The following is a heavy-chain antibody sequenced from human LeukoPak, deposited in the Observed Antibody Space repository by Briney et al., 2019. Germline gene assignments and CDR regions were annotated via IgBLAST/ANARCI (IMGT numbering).Heavy chain of an antibody. Sequence: ASVKVSCKASGYTFISYGITWVRQAPGQGLEWMGWISPYTTKTNYAQSLQGRVTMTTDTSTSTAYMELRSLRSDDTAVYYCARDVGDIVTIPAAISVPWGQGTLVTVSS. CDR1: GYTFISYG. CDR2: ISPYTTKT. CDR3: ARDVGDIVTIPAAISVP. J-gene: IGHJ5*02. V-gene: IGHV1-18*01. D-gene: IGHD2-2*01.